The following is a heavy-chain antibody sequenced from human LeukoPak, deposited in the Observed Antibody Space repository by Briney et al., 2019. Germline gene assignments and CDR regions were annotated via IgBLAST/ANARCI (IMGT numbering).Heavy chain of an antibody. CDR3: AREFEVAGLAMDV. J-gene: IGHJ6*04. V-gene: IGHV3-53*01. D-gene: IGHD6-19*01. Sequence: PGGSLRLSCAASGLTVSSNYMSWVRQAPGKGLEWVSVIYSGGSTYYAESVKGRFTISRDNSKNTLYLHMKSLRAEDTAVYYCAREFEVAGLAMDVWGKGTTVTVSS. CDR1: GLTVSSNY. CDR2: IYSGGST.